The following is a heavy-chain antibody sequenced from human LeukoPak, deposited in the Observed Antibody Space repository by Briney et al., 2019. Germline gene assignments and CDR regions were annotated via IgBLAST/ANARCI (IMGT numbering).Heavy chain of an antibody. CDR2: FDPEDGET. CDR1: GHTLTELS. CDR3: TTAVPAAARFES. J-gene: IGHJ4*02. V-gene: IGHV1-24*01. D-gene: IGHD2-2*01. Sequence: ASVKVSCKLSGHTLTELSMHWVRQAPGKGLEWMGNFDPEDGETFYAQKFQGRVTLIEDTSTDIAFLELSSLRPEDTAVYYCTTAVPAAARFESWGPGTLVTVSS.